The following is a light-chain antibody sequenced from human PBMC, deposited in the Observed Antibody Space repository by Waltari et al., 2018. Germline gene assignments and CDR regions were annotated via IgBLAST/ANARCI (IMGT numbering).Light chain of an antibody. CDR2: ASS. CDR1: QDIDNN. J-gene: IGKJ4*01. CDR3: QQFDNVPLT. V-gene: IGKV1-33*01. Sequence: DIQMTQSPSSLSAYVGDRGIITCRASQDIDNNLNWYQQKPGKSPKLLIYASSTLETGVPSRFSGSGSGRKFSFTISSLQPEDFATYYCQQFDNVPLTFGGGTKVDIK.